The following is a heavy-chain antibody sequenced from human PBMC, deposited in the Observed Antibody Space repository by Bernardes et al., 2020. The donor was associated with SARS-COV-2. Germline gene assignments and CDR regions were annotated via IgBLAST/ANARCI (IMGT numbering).Heavy chain of an antibody. J-gene: IGHJ5*02. Sequence: GGSLRLSCSASGFTFSTYGMNWVRQAPGKGLEWVSYISSSSNIIYYADSVKGRFTISRDNAKNSLHLQMNSLRAEYTAVYYCARMSYDEDSSGYFCLFDAWGQGTLVTVSS. V-gene: IGHV3-48*01. CDR1: GFTFSTYG. CDR2: ISSSSNII. D-gene: IGHD3-22*01. CDR3: ARMSYDEDSSGYFCLFDA.